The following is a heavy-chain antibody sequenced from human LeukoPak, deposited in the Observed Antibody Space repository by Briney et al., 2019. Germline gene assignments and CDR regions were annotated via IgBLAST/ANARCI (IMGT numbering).Heavy chain of an antibody. CDR3: ARDQIGSW. V-gene: IGHV3-11*06. D-gene: IGHD6-13*01. CDR1: GFTFSDYY. J-gene: IGHJ4*02. Sequence: GGSLRLSCAASGFTFSDYYMSWIRQAPGKGLEWISYTSGSSSHINYADSVKGRFTISRDNAKKSVYLQMDSLRAEDTAVYYCARDQIGSWWGQGTLVIVSS. CDR2: TSGSSSHI.